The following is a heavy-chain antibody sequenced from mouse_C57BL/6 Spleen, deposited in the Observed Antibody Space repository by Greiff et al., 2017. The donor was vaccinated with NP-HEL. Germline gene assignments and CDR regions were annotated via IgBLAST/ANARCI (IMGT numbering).Heavy chain of an antibody. D-gene: IGHD2-1*01. CDR3: ARRGNYPYAMDY. Sequence: VQLQQSGAELVKPGASVKISCKASGYAFSSYWMNWVKQRPGKGLEWIGQIYPGDGDTNSNGKFKGKATLTADKSSSTAYMQLSSLTSEDSAVYFCARRGNYPYAMDYWGQGTPVTVSS. CDR1: GYAFSSYW. CDR2: IYPGDGDT. J-gene: IGHJ4*01. V-gene: IGHV1-80*01.